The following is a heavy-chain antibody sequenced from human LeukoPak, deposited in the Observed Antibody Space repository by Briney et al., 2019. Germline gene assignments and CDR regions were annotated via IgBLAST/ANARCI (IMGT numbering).Heavy chain of an antibody. CDR1: CYSIAQGFF. CDR3: ARVEVPRDINDWYFDL. J-gene: IGHJ2*01. Sequence: SETLSLTCTVSCYSIAQGFFWAWIRQPPGGGLEWIGSLYHSGTTYYNTSLKSRISTSVDTSKNQFSLKLRLVTAADTDVYYCARVEVPRDINDWYFDLWGRGTLVTVSS. V-gene: IGHV4-38-2*02. D-gene: IGHD2-15*01. CDR2: LYHSGTT.